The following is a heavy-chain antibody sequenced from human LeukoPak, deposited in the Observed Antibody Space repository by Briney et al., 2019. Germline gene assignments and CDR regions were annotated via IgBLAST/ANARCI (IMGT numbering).Heavy chain of an antibody. CDR1: GGTFSSYA. Sequence: ASVKVSCKASGGTFSSYAISWVRQAPGQGLEWVGGIIPIFGTANYAQKFQGRVTITADKSTSTAYMELSSLRSEDTAVYYCARIVVVPAARHYYYYMDVWGKGTTVTVSS. D-gene: IGHD2-2*01. V-gene: IGHV1-69*06. CDR3: ARIVVVPAARHYYYYMDV. CDR2: IIPIFGTA. J-gene: IGHJ6*03.